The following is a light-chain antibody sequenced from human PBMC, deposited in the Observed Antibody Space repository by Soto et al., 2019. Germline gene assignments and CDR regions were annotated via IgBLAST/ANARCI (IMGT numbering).Light chain of an antibody. CDR2: DAS. Sequence: DIKMTQSPSSLSAYVGDRVTITCQASQDISNYLNWYQQKPGKAPKLLIYDASNLETGVPSRFSGSGSGTDFTLTISSLQAEDFATYFCQQTYSAPQTFGQGSKVDIK. V-gene: IGKV1-33*01. CDR1: QDISNY. CDR3: QQTYSAPQT. J-gene: IGKJ1*01.